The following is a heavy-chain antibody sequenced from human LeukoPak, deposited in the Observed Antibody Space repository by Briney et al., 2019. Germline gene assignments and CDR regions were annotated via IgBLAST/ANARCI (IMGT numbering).Heavy chain of an antibody. V-gene: IGHV3-30*02. CDR2: IRNVGNDK. Sequence: GGSLTLSCAASGFTFDCYGMHWVRQAPGKGLEWVAFIRNVGNDKYYADSVKGRFTISRDNSKNTLYLQMNSLRAEDTAVYYCANLPLVRGVILAVVYWGQGTLVTVSS. CDR1: GFTFDCYG. D-gene: IGHD3-10*01. CDR3: ANLPLVRGVILAVVY. J-gene: IGHJ4*02.